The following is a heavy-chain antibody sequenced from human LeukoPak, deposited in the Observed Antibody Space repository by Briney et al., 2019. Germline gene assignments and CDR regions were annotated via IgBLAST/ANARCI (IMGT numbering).Heavy chain of an antibody. J-gene: IGHJ4*02. CDR3: ARDYDGSSRYN. Sequence: PSETLSLTCSVSGGSISSYYWSWIRQPPGKGLEWIGYIYYSGSTNYNPSLKSRVTISVDTSKNQFSLKLSSVTAADTAVYYCARDYDGSSRYNWGQGTLVTVSS. CDR1: GGSISSYY. D-gene: IGHD6-13*01. V-gene: IGHV4-59*01. CDR2: IYYSGST.